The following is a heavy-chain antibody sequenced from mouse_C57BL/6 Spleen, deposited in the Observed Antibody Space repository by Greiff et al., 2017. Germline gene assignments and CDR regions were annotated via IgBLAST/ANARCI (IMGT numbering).Heavy chain of an antibody. CDR3: ARHYDGYLDY. D-gene: IGHD2-3*01. CDR2: ISSGGSYT. V-gene: IGHV5-6*01. Sequence: DVQLVESGGDLVKPGGSLKLSCAASGFTFSSYGMSWVRQTPDKRLEWVATISSGGSYTYYPDSVKGRFTISRENAKNTLYLQMSSLKAEDTAKYYCARHYDGYLDYWGQGTTLTVSS. CDR1: GFTFSSYG. J-gene: IGHJ2*01.